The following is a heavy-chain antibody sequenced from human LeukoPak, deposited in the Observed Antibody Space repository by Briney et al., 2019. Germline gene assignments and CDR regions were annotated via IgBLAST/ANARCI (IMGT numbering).Heavy chain of an antibody. D-gene: IGHD6-13*01. V-gene: IGHV3-7*01. CDR1: GFTFSSYW. J-gene: IGHJ6*03. Sequence: GGSLRLSCAASGFTFSSYWMSWVRQAPGRWLEWVGNIKQDGSEQYYVDSVKGRFTITRDNAKNSLDLQMNSLSAEDTAVYYCARYGSSWYRTYYYYYYMDVWGKGTTVTVSS. CDR3: ARYGSSWYRTYYYYYYMDV. CDR2: IKQDGSEQ.